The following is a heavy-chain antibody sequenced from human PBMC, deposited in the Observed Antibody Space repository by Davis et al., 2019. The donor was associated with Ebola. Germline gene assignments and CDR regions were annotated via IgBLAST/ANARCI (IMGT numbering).Heavy chain of an antibody. J-gene: IGHJ4*02. V-gene: IGHV4-39*07. D-gene: IGHD6-19*01. CDR2: IYYSGST. CDR3: ARDSSSGYYFDY. CDR1: GGSISSSSYY. Sequence: SDTLSLTCTVPGGSISSSSYYWGWTRQPPGKGLEWIGYIYYSGSTYYNPSLKSRVTISVDTSKNQFSLKLSSVTAADTAVYYCARDSSSGYYFDYWGQGTLVTVSS.